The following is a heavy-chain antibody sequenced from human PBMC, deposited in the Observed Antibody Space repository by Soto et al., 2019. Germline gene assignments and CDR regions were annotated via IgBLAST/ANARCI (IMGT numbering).Heavy chain of an antibody. V-gene: IGHV3-15*01. J-gene: IGHJ3*01. CDR3: TTDRPFTGGGVITT. CDR2: IKSKVDGGTA. D-gene: IGHD3-10*01. Sequence: GGSLRLSCAASGLTFRNVWMTWVRQAPGKGLEWVGRIKSKVDGGTADYAASVNGRYTISRDDSKSTLYLQMNSLKTEDTAVYYCTTDRPFTGGGVITTWGQGTMVTVSS. CDR1: GLTFRNVW.